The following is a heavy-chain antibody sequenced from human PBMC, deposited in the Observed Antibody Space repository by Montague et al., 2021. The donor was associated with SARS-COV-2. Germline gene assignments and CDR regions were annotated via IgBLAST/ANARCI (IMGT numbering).Heavy chain of an antibody. CDR2: LYTSGST. J-gene: IGHJ3*02. CDR3: ARERGPYYFDSSGYHNAFVI. Sequence: SETLSLTCTVSGGSISSYYWSWIRQPAGKGLEWIGRLYTSGSTNYNPSLKSRVTISVDTPKNQFSLKLSSVTAADTAVYYCARERGPYYFDSSGYHNAFVIWGQGTMVTVSS. CDR1: GGSISSYY. V-gene: IGHV4-4*07. D-gene: IGHD3-22*01.